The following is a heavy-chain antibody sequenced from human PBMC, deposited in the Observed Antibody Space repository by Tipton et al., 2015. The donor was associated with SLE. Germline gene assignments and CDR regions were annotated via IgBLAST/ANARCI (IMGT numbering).Heavy chain of an antibody. CDR3: ARHPRVMGWFDP. V-gene: IGHV4-59*08. Sequence: TLSLTCTVSGGSISSHYWSWIRQPPGKGLEWIGQIYYTGSIKYNPSLKSRVTVSVDMSKNEVSLTLSSVTAADTAMYYCARHPRVMGWFDPWGQGTLVTVSS. D-gene: IGHD2-21*01. CDR1: GGSISSHY. J-gene: IGHJ5*02. CDR2: IYYTGSI.